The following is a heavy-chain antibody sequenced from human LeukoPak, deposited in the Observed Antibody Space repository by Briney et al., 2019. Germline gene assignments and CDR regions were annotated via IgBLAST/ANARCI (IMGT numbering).Heavy chain of an antibody. Sequence: GGSLSLSCAASGFTFRNYDMSWVRQAPGKGLEWVAVIWFDGSNKYYADSVKGRFTISRDNSKNTLYLQMNILRAEDTAVYYCSRDYGGNLFYFEYWGQGTLITVSS. CDR3: SRDYGGNLFYFEY. CDR2: IWFDGSNK. J-gene: IGHJ4*02. CDR1: GFTFRNYD. D-gene: IGHD4-23*01. V-gene: IGHV3-33*01.